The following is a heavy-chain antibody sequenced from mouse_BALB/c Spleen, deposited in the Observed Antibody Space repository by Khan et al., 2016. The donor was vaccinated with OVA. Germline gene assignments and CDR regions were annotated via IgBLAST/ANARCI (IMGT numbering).Heavy chain of an antibody. V-gene: IGHV5-6*01. J-gene: IGHJ3*01. CDR1: GFTFSPYS. D-gene: IGHD4-1*01. CDR3: ATHVTGSFAY. CDR2: ISSDGDYT. Sequence: EVELVESGGDLVKSGGSLKLSCAASGFTFSPYSMSWVRQTPDKRLEWVATISSDGDYTYYQDSVKGRFNISRDNAKNTLYLQMSSLKSEDTAIYYCATHVTGSFAYWGQGTLVTVSA.